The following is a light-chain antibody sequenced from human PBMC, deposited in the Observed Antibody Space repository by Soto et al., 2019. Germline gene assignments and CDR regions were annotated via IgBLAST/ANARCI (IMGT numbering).Light chain of an antibody. CDR3: QQYIDSPWT. CDR2: GAS. J-gene: IGKJ1*01. CDR1: QTVRANS. Sequence: EIVLTQSPATLSLFPGARATLSCRASQTVRANSLAWYQQKSGQAPRLLIYGASSRASGIPARFSGSGSERAFTLSIQRLEPEDFAVYFCQQYIDSPWTFGQGTKLEI. V-gene: IGKV3-20*01.